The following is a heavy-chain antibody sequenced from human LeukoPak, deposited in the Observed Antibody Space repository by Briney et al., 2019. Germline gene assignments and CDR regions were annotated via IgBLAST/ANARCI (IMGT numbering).Heavy chain of an antibody. D-gene: IGHD6-19*01. CDR2: INHSGST. J-gene: IGHJ3*02. Sequence: KTSETLSLTCAVYGGSFSGYYWSWIRQPPGKGLEWIGEINHSGSTNYNPSLKSRVTISVDTSKNQFSVKLCFLTAADPAVYYCPRHCPYSSGWYPMDDAFNSGGQGTMVTVSS. CDR1: GGSFSGYY. CDR3: PRHCPYSSGWYPMDDAFNS. V-gene: IGHV4-34*01.